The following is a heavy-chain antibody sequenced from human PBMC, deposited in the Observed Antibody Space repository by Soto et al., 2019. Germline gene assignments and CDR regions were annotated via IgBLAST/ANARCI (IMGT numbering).Heavy chain of an antibody. J-gene: IGHJ4*02. CDR2: IKQDGSEK. V-gene: IGHV3-7*03. Sequence: VGSLRLSCAASGFTFSSYWMSWVRQAPGKGLEWVANIKQDGSEKYYVDSVKGRFTISRDNAKNSLYLQMNSLRAEDTAVYYCARGESDYDSITLGYWGQGTLLTVYS. CDR3: ARGESDYDSITLGY. CDR1: GFTFSSYW. D-gene: IGHD3-22*01.